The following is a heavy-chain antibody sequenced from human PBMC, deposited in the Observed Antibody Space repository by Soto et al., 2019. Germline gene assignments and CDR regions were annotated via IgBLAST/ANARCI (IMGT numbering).Heavy chain of an antibody. V-gene: IGHV4-4*07. J-gene: IGHJ2*01. D-gene: IGHD3-9*01. CDR2: IYASGRT. Sequence: QEQLQESGPGLVKPSETLSLTCTVSGVSITPYFWSWIRQPAGEAPEWLGHIYASGRTTYNPSLKSRVTMFVSQTQVSLRLTSVTAADTAVYYCARHFDVDPSLDHYYFDLWGRGALVTVSS. CDR1: GVSITPYF. CDR3: ARHFDVDPSLDHYYFDL.